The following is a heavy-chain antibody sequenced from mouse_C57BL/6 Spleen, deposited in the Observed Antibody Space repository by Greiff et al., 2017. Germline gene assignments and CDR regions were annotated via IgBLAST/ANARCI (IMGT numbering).Heavy chain of an antibody. J-gene: IGHJ3*01. CDR2: IYPRDGST. Sequence: VQGVESGPELVKPGASVKLSCKASGYTFTSYDINWVKQRPGQGLEWIGWIYPRDGSTKYNEKFKGKATLTVDTSSSTAYMELHSLTSEDSAVYFCARSGTGTSFAYWGQGTLVTVSA. V-gene: IGHV1-85*01. CDR3: ARSGTGTSFAY. D-gene: IGHD4-1*01. CDR1: GYTFTSYD.